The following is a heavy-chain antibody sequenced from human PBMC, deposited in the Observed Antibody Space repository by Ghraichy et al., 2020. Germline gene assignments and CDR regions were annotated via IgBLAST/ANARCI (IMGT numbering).Heavy chain of an antibody. Sequence: GESLNISCAASGFTVSSNYMSWVRQAPGKGLEWVSVIYSGGSTYYADSVKGRFTISRDNSKNTLYLQMNSLRAEDTAVYYCASTMTTVTPFDYWGQGTLVTVSS. J-gene: IGHJ4*02. CDR3: ASTMTTVTPFDY. CDR2: IYSGGST. D-gene: IGHD4-17*01. V-gene: IGHV3-53*01. CDR1: GFTVSSNY.